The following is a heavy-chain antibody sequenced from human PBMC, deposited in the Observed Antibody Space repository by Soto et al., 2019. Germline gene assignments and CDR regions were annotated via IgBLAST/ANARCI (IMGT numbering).Heavy chain of an antibody. CDR1: GFTFRTYS. V-gene: IGHV3-21*01. J-gene: IGHJ4*02. CDR2: ISSSSSYI. CDR3: ARFVSATAINDH. D-gene: IGHD2-21*02. Sequence: EVQLVESGGGLVKPGESLRLSCAASGFTFRTYSMNWVRQAPGKGLEWVSLISSSSSYIYYADSLKGRFTISRDNAKNSLYLEMNNLRAEDTAVDYCARFVSATAINDHWGQGTRVTVSS.